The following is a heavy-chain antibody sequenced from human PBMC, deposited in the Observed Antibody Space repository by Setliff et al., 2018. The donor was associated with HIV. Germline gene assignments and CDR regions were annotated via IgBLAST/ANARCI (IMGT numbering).Heavy chain of an antibody. V-gene: IGHV1-69*05. CDR1: GGTFSSYA. D-gene: IGHD1-1*01. J-gene: IGHJ4*02. Sequence: SVKVSCKASGGTFSSYAISWVRQAPGQGLEWMGGIIPIFGTANYAQKFQGRVTMTRDTSINTAYMELSGLTSDDTAVYYCARQLSNSFDYWGQGTLVTVSS. CDR3: ARQLSNSFDY. CDR2: IIPIFGTA.